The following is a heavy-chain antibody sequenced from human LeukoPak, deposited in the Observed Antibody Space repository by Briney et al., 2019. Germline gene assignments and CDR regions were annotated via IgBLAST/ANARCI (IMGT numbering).Heavy chain of an antibody. CDR3: AAEYCSGGSCYPKFDY. V-gene: IGHV1-2*02. CDR2: INPNSGGT. J-gene: IGHJ4*02. Sequence: ASVKVSCKASGYTFTGYYMHWVRQAPGQGLEWMGWINPNSGGTNYAQKFQGRVTMTRDTSISTAYMELSRLRSDDTAVYYCAAEYCSGGSCYPKFDYWGQGTLVTVSP. D-gene: IGHD2-15*01. CDR1: GYTFTGYY.